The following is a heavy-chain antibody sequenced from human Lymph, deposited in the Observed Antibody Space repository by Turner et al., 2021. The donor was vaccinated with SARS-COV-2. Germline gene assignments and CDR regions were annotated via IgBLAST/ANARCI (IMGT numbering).Heavy chain of an antibody. CDR2: ISGSGGGT. Sequence: EVQLLESGGGLVQPGGSLRLSCAASGFTFSSYAMSWVRQAPGKGLEWVSAISGSGGGTYYADSVKGRFTISRDNSKNTLYLQMNSLRAEDTAVYYCANLYSSSAAGDPWGQGTLVTVSS. D-gene: IGHD6-6*01. V-gene: IGHV3-23*01. J-gene: IGHJ5*02. CDR1: GFTFSSYA. CDR3: ANLYSSSAAGDP.